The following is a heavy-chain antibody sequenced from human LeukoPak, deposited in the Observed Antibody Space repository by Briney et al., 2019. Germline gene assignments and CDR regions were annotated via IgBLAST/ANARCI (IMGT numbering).Heavy chain of an antibody. J-gene: IGHJ4*02. D-gene: IGHD5-12*01. CDR1: GFTFSSYS. V-gene: IGHV3-21*01. CDR2: ISSSSSYI. CDR3: ARGWTSSVATYPFDN. Sequence: AGGSLRLSCAASGFTFSSYSMNWVRQAPGKGLEWVSSISSSSSYINYGDSVKGRFTISRDNAKNSMYLQMNSLRAEDTAVYYCARGWTSSVATYPFDNWGQGTLVTVSS.